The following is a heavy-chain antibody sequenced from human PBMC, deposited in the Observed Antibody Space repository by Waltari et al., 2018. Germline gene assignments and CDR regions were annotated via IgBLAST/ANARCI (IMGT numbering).Heavy chain of an antibody. CDR3: AKDVGSSWYVFDY. CDR1: GFTFDDYA. J-gene: IGHJ4*02. Sequence: EVQLVESGGVVVQPGGSLRLSCAASGFTFDDYAMHWVRQAPGKGLEWVSLISWDGGSTYYADSVKGRFTISRDNSKNSLYLQMNSQRAEDTALYYCAKDVGSSWYVFDYWGQGTLVTVSS. D-gene: IGHD6-13*01. CDR2: ISWDGGST. V-gene: IGHV3-43D*04.